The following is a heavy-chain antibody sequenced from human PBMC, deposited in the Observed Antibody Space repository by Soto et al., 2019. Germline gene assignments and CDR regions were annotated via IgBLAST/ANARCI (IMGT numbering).Heavy chain of an antibody. V-gene: IGHV1-8*01. Sequence: GASVKVSCKASGYTFTSYDINWVRQATGQGLEWMGWMNPNSGNTGYAQKFQGRVTMTRNTSISTAYMELSSLRSEDTAVYYCARGLKSVHIVVVPAARGFPDYWGQGTLVTVSS. CDR3: ARGLKSVHIVVVPAARGFPDY. J-gene: IGHJ4*02. CDR2: MNPNSGNT. CDR1: GYTFTSYD. D-gene: IGHD2-2*01.